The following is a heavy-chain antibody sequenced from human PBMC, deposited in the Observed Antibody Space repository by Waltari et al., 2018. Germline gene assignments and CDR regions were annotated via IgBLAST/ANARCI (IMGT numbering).Heavy chain of an antibody. CDR1: GGSISSGSYY. J-gene: IGHJ5*02. V-gene: IGHV4-61*02. D-gene: IGHD3-10*01. CDR3: AREWVTMVRGVIAPNWFDP. CDR2: IYTSGST. Sequence: QVQLQESGPGLVKPSQTLSLTCTVSGGSISSGSYYWSWIRQPAGKGLEWIGRIYTSGSTNYNPSLKSRVTISVDTSKNQFSLKLSSVTAADTAVYYCAREWVTMVRGVIAPNWFDPWGQGTLVTVSS.